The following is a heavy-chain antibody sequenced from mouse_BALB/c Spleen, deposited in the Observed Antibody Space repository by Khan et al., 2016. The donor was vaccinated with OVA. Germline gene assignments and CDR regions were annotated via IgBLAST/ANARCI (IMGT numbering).Heavy chain of an antibody. J-gene: IGHJ2*01. CDR3: WILL. CDR1: GFTFSNHW. V-gene: IGHV6-3*01. Sequence: EVKLEVSGGGLVQPGGSMKLSCAASGFTFSNHWMNWVRQSSEKGLEWVAEIRMKLDDYVTHYVESWKARFTISRYYSKSSVYLQMINFKAEDTDICYCWILLWGQGTTLTVSS. CDR2: IRMKLDDYVT.